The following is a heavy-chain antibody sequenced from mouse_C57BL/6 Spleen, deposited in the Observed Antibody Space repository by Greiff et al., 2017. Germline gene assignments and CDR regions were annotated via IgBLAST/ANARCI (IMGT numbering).Heavy chain of an antibody. CDR1: GYTFTDYE. CDR3: TIPPYDCGSRYFDV. J-gene: IGHJ1*03. CDR2: IDPETGGT. D-gene: IGHD1-1*01. Sequence: QVHVKQSGAELVRPGASVTLSCKASGYTFTDYELHWVKQTPVHGLEWIGAIDPETGGTAYNQKFKGKAILTADKSSSTAYMELRSLTSEDSAVYYCTIPPYDCGSRYFDVWGTGTTVTVSS. V-gene: IGHV1-15*01.